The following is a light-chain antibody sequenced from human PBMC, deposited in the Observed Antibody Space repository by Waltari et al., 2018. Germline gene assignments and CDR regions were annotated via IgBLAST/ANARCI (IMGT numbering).Light chain of an antibody. CDR3: QHNVKLPVT. CDR1: QSVSRA. Sequence: EIVLTQSPGTLSLSPGERATLTCRASQSVSRALVWYQQKPGQDPRLLISGASTRAAGVPDRFSGSGSGTDFSLTISRLDPEDFAVYYCQHNVKLPVTFGQGTKVEI. J-gene: IGKJ1*01. V-gene: IGKV3-20*01. CDR2: GAS.